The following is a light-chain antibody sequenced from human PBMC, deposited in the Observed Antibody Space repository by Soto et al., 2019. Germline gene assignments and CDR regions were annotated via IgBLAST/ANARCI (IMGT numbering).Light chain of an antibody. V-gene: IGLV2-14*01. J-gene: IGLJ1*01. CDR3: SSYTSSSTLYV. Sequence: QSVLAQPASVSGSPGQSITISCTATSSDVASYNYVSWYQQHPGKAPKLMIFEVFNRPSGISNRFSGSKSGNTASLTISGLQAGDEADYFCSSYTSSSTLYVFGTGTKGTVL. CDR1: SSDVASYNY. CDR2: EVF.